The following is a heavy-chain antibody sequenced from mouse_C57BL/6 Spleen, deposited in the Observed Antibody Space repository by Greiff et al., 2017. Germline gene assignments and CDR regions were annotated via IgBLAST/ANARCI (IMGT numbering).Heavy chain of an antibody. J-gene: IGHJ2*01. CDR2: IDPSDSET. D-gene: IGHD2-3*01. V-gene: IGHV1-52*01. CDR3: ARGGGYYEDY. CDR1: GYTFTSYW. Sequence: QVQLQQPGAELVRPGSSVKLSCKASGYTFTSYWMHWVKQRPIQGLEWIGNIDPSDSETHYNQKFKDKATLTVDKSSSTAYMQLSSLTSEDSAVYYWARGGGYYEDYWGQGTTLTVSS.